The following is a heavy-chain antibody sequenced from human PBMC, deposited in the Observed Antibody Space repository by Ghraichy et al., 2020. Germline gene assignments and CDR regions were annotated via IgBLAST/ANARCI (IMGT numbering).Heavy chain of an antibody. CDR2: IWYDGSNK. Sequence: GGSLRLSCAASGFTFSSYGMHWVRQAPGKGLEWVAVIWYDGSNKYYADSVKGRFTISRDNSKNTLYLQMNSLRAEDTAVYYCARGGDLGYCSGGSCYAADYWGQGTLVTVSS. J-gene: IGHJ4*02. D-gene: IGHD2-15*01. CDR1: GFTFSSYG. CDR3: ARGGDLGYCSGGSCYAADY. V-gene: IGHV3-33*01.